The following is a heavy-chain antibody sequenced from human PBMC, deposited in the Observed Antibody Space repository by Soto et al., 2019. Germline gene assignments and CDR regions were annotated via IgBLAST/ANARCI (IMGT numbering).Heavy chain of an antibody. CDR2: IYYSGST. V-gene: IGHV4-59*01. Sequence: QVQLREPGPGLVKPSETLSLTCTVSVDSFSNYYWSWIRRPPGKGLEWIGYIYYSGSTTYNPSLRSRVTISGDTSKNQFSLRLASVTAADTAVYYCAFSQGTDYFDYWGQGTLVTVSS. CDR3: AFSQGTDYFDY. D-gene: IGHD2-21*02. J-gene: IGHJ4*02. CDR1: VDSFSNYY.